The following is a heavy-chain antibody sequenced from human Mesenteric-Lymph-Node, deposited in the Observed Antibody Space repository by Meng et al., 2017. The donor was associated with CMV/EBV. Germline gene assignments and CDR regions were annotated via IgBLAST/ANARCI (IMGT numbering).Heavy chain of an antibody. J-gene: IGHJ3*02. CDR1: GFTFSSYS. Sequence: GGSLRLSCAAPGFTFSSYSVNWVRQAPGKGLEWVSSISSSSSYISYADSVKGRSTIPRDNAKNTLYLQMNTLRAEDTAVYYCARTAFQYNWNPDPNNDAFDIWGQGTMVTVSS. D-gene: IGHD1-1*01. CDR2: ISSSSSYI. V-gene: IGHV3-21*01. CDR3: ARTAFQYNWNPDPNNDAFDI.